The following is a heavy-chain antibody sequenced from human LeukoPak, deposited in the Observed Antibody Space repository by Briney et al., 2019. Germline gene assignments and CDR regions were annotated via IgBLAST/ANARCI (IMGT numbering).Heavy chain of an antibody. D-gene: IGHD6-13*01. CDR2: ISGGGNNT. Sequence: RGSLRLSCAASGFTFSNYAMSWVRQAPAKGLERDSTISGGGNNTYYADSVKGRFTLSRDNSNNTLYLQMNSLRAEDTAVYYCAKDLAYIAAAATGGYWGQGTLVTVSS. V-gene: IGHV3-23*01. CDR1: GFTFSNYA. J-gene: IGHJ4*02. CDR3: AKDLAYIAAAATGGY.